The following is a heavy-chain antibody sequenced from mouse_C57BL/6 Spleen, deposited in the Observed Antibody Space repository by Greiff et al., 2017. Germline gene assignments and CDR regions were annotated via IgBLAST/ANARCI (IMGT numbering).Heavy chain of an antibody. V-gene: IGHV1-26*01. CDR1: GYTFTDYY. CDR3: ATDPGYAMDY. Sequence: EVQLQQSGPELVKPGASVTISCKASGYTFTDYYMNWVQQSHGKSLEWIGDINPNNGGTSYNQKFKGKATLTVDKSSSTAYMELRSLTSEDSAVYYCATDPGYAMDYWGQGTSVTVSS. CDR2: INPNNGGT. J-gene: IGHJ4*01.